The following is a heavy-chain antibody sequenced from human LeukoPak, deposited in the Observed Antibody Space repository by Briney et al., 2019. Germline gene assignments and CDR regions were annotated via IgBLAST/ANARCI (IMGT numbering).Heavy chain of an antibody. J-gene: IGHJ4*02. Sequence: GGSLRLSCAASGFTFSNAWMSWVRQAPGKGLEWVGRFKSKRDGGTTDYAAPVKGRFTISRDDSKNTLSLQMNSLKTEDTAVYYCARDNKRGYCSSTSCSDLDYWGQGTLVTVSS. V-gene: IGHV3-15*01. CDR1: GFTFSNAW. D-gene: IGHD2-2*01. CDR2: FKSKRDGGTT. CDR3: ARDNKRGYCSSTSCSDLDY.